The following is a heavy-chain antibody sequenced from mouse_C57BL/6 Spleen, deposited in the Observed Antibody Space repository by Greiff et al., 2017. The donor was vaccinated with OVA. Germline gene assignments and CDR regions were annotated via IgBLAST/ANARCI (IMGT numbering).Heavy chain of an antibody. Sequence: EVQLQQSGPELVKPGASVKISCKASGYTFTDYYMNWVKQSHGKSLEWIGDINPNNGGTSYNQKFKGKATLTVDKSSSTAYMELRSLTSEDSAVYYCARREYDEFAYWGQGTLVTVAA. J-gene: IGHJ3*01. CDR3: ARREYDEFAY. CDR2: INPNNGGT. V-gene: IGHV1-26*01. CDR1: GYTFTDYY. D-gene: IGHD2-12*01.